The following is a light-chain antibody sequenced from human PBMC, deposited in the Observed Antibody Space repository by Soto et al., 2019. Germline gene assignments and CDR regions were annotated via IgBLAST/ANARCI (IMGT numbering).Light chain of an antibody. CDR1: QSVSTN. Sequence: EIVMTQSPDTLSVSPGERATLSCRASQSVSTNLAWYQQKPGQAPSLLIYGASTWATGIPARFSGSGSGTEFTLTISSLQSEDFAVYYCQQYKNWPPLTFGGGTKVEIK. J-gene: IGKJ4*01. CDR3: QQYKNWPPLT. CDR2: GAS. V-gene: IGKV3D-15*01.